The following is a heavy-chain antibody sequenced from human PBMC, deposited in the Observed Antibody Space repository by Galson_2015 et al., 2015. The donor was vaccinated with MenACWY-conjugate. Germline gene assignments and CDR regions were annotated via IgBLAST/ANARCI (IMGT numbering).Heavy chain of an antibody. CDR1: GGTFSSYD. Sequence: SVKVSCKASGGTFSSYDISWVRQAPGQGLEWMGGIIPIFGTANYAQKFQGRVTITADESTSTAYMELSSLRSEDTAVYYCAREPYDILTGYFPNYFDYWGQGTLVTVSS. CDR3: AREPYDILTGYFPNYFDY. V-gene: IGHV1-69*13. CDR2: IIPIFGTA. D-gene: IGHD3-9*01. J-gene: IGHJ4*02.